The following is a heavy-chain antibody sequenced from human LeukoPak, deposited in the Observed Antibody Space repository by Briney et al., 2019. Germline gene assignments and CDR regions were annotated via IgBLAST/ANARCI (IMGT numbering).Heavy chain of an antibody. J-gene: IGHJ4*02. Sequence: ASVKVSCKASGYTFTSYGISWVRQAPGQGLEWMGWISAYNGNTNYAQKLQGRVTMTTDTSTSTAYMELRSLRSDDTAVYYCARDEEDFSPFGYSSEGYWGQGTLVTVSS. CDR2: ISAYNGNT. CDR1: GYTFTSYG. D-gene: IGHD5-18*01. CDR3: ARDEEDFSPFGYSSEGY. V-gene: IGHV1-18*01.